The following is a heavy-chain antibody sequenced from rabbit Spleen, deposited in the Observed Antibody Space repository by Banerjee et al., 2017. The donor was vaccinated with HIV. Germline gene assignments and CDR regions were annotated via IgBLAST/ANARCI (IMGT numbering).Heavy chain of an antibody. J-gene: IGHJ6*01. CDR2: IAGSSSDFT. D-gene: IGHD8-1*01. Sequence: QSLEESGGDLVKPGASLTLTCKASGFSFSSGYYMCWVRQAPGKGLEWISCIAGSSSDFTYSATWAKGRFTCSKTSSTTVTLQMTSLTVADTATYFCARDTGSSFSSYGMDLWGPGTLVTVS. CDR3: ARDTGSSFSSYGMDL. V-gene: IGHV1S40*01. CDR1: GFSFSSGYY.